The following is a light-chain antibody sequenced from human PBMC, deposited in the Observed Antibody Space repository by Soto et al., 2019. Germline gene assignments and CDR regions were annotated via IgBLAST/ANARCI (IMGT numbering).Light chain of an antibody. CDR3: QQYNNWPPT. CDR1: QSVSTN. V-gene: IGKV3-15*01. CDR2: GAS. Sequence: EIVMTQSPATLSVSPGERATLSCRASQSVSTNLVWYQQKPGQAPRLLIYGASTRATGIPARFSGSGSGTEFTLTISSLQSEDFAVYYCQQYNNWPPTFGQGTKVEIK. J-gene: IGKJ1*01.